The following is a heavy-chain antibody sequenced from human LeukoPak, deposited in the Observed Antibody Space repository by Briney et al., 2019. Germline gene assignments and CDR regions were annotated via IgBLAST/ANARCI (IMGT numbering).Heavy chain of an antibody. CDR3: ARWTRVFCSGGSCLNSRSEAFDI. V-gene: IGHV4-34*01. CDR2: INHSGST. D-gene: IGHD2-15*01. CDR1: GGSFSGYY. Sequence: SSETLSLTCAVYGGSFSGYYWSWIRQPPGKGLEWIGEINHSGSTNYNPSLKSRVTISVDTSKNQFSLKLSSVTAADTAVYYCARWTRVFCSGGSCLNSRSEAFDIWGQGTMVTVSS. J-gene: IGHJ3*02.